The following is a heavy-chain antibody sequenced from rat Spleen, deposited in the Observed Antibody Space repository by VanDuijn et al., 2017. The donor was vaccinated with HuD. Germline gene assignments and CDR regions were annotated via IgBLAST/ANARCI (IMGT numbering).Heavy chain of an antibody. J-gene: IGHJ2*01. CDR3: ARGTPGDY. CDR2: ISYDGGSA. Sequence: EVQLVESGGGLVQPGRSMKLSCAASGFTFSDYYMAWVRQAPTKGLEWVASISYDGGSAYYRDSVKGRFVISKDNARNTVYLQMNNLRSEDTAMYDCARGTPGDYWGQGVMITVSS. V-gene: IGHV5-22*01. CDR1: GFTFSDYY. D-gene: IGHD1-4*01.